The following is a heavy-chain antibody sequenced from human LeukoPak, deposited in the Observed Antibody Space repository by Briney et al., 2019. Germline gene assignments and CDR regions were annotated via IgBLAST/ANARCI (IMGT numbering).Heavy chain of an antibody. Sequence: PGGSLRLSCAASGFTFSSYWMNWVRQAPGKGLEWVSYISSSGSTIYYADSVKGRFTISRDNAKNTLYLQMNSLRAEDTAVYYCAREGDPNNFDYWGQGTLVTVSS. D-gene: IGHD3-16*01. J-gene: IGHJ4*02. V-gene: IGHV3-48*04. CDR1: GFTFSSYW. CDR3: AREGDPNNFDY. CDR2: ISSSGSTI.